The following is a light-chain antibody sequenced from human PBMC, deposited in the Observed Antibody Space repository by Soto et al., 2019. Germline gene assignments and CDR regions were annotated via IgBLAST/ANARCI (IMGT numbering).Light chain of an antibody. V-gene: IGKV3-20*01. CDR3: QQYGSSPPVT. CDR2: GAS. J-gene: IGKJ1*01. Sequence: EIVLTQSPXTXXLSPGXXAXXXXXXXXXXXXSYLAWYQQKPGQAPRLLIYGASSRATGIPDRFSGSGSGTDFTLTISRLEPEDFAVYYCQQYGSSPPVTFGQGTKVEIK. CDR1: XXXXXSY.